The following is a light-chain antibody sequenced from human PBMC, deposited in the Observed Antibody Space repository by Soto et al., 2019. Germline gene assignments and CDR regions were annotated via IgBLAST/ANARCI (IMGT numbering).Light chain of an antibody. Sequence: QSALTQPASVSGSPGQSITISCTATSSDVGGYNYVSWYQQHPGKAPKLITCEVSNRPSGISNRLSGYKSGNTTCLTISGLEAEDEDDYYCSSYTSSSIDYVFGTGTKLTVL. V-gene: IGLV2-14*01. CDR3: SSYTSSSIDYV. CDR2: EVS. CDR1: SSDVGGYNY. J-gene: IGLJ1*01.